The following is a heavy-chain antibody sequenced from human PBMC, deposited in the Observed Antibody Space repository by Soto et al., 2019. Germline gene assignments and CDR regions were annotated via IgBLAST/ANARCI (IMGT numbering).Heavy chain of an antibody. D-gene: IGHD3-9*01. V-gene: IGHV3-23*01. CDR3: AKDLGYDILTGYYIHAFDV. CDR2: ISGSGSTT. CDR1: GFTFSTYA. Sequence: GGSLRLSCAASGFTFSTYAMSWVRQAPGKGLEWVSIISGSGSTTYYADSVKGRFTISRDNSKSTLYLQMSSVRAEDTAIYYCAKDLGYDILTGYYIHAFDVRGQGTMVTVSS. J-gene: IGHJ3*01.